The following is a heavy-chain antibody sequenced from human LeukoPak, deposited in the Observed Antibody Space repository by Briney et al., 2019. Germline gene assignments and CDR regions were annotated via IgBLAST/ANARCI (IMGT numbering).Heavy chain of an antibody. D-gene: IGHD5-12*01. CDR3: ARVRSTVGSELRY. CDR2: IYSGGST. CDR1: GFTVSGNY. V-gene: IGHV3-66*01. J-gene: IGHJ4*02. Sequence: PGGSLRLSCAASGFTVSGNYMSWVRQAPGKGLEWVSVIYSGGSTYYADSVKGRFTISRDNSKNTLYLQMNSLRAEDTAVYYCARVRSTVGSELRYWGQGTLVTVSS.